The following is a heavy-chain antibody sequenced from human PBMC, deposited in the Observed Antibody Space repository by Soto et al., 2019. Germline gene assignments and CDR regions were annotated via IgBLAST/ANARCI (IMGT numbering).Heavy chain of an antibody. J-gene: IGHJ6*03. CDR1: GFTFSNAW. V-gene: IGHV3-15*01. Sequence: GGSLSLSCAASGFTFSNAWMSWVRQAPGKGLEWVGRIKSKTDGGTTDYAAPVKGRFTISRDDSKNTLYLQMNSLETEDTAVYYCTTVERYYGSGSYFYYYYYYMDVWGKGTTVTVSS. D-gene: IGHD3-10*01. CDR3: TTVERYYGSGSYFYYYYYYMDV. CDR2: IKSKTDGGTT.